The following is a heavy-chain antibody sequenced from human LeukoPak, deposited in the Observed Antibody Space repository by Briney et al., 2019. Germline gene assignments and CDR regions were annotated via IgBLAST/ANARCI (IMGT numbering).Heavy chain of an antibody. V-gene: IGHV4-38-2*02. CDR2: IYHSGNT. J-gene: IGHJ4*02. D-gene: IGHD3-10*01. CDR1: GYSISSGYY. CDR3: ARVWFGSRCFDY. Sequence: SETLSLTCTVSGYSISSGYYWGWIRQPPGKGLEWIGSIYHSGNTYYNPSLKGRVTISVDTSKNQFSLRLSSVTAADTAVYCARVWFGSRCFDYWGQGTLVTVSS.